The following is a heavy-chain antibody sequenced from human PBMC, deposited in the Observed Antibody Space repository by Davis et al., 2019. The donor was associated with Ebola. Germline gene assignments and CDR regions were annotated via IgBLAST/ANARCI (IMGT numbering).Heavy chain of an antibody. J-gene: IGHJ4*02. CDR1: GFPISRYW. D-gene: IGHD6-6*01. V-gene: IGHV3-7*01. Sequence: GGSLRLSCEASGFPISRYWMAWVRRAPGKGLEWVANIKQDGSDKYYVDPVKGRFTIFRDNAKNTVILQMNSLRAEDTAVYYCARGSSSSGFDYWGRGTLVTVSS. CDR2: IKQDGSDK. CDR3: ARGSSSSGFDY.